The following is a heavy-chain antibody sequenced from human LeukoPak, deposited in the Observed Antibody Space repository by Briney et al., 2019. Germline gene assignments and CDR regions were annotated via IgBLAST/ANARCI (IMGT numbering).Heavy chain of an antibody. CDR2: ISSSGSTI. CDR3: ARDLFRELRPFDY. V-gene: IGHV3-48*03. D-gene: IGHD1-26*01. CDR1: GFTFSSYE. J-gene: IGHJ4*02. Sequence: GGSLRLSCAASGFTFSSYEMNWVRQAPAKGLEWVSYISSSGSTIYYADSVKGRFTISRDNAKNSLYLQMNSLRAEDTAVYYCARDLFRELRPFDYWGQGTLVTVSS.